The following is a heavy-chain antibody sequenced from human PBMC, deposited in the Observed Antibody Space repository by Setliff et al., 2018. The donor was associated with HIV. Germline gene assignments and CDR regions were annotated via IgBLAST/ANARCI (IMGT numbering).Heavy chain of an antibody. CDR2: IASHGNWH. Sequence: TGGSLRLSCAASGFTLTDYPMHWVRQAPGNGREWVAFIASHGNWHDYAASVKGRYTISRDTSRNTLYLQMNSLRVEDSALYYCARENNFDYWGQGTLVTVSS. J-gene: IGHJ4*02. V-gene: IGHV3-30*04. CDR1: GFTLTDYP. CDR3: ARENNFDY.